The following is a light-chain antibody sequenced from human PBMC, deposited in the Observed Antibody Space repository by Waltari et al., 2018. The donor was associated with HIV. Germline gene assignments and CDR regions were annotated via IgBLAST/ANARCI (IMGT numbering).Light chain of an antibody. Sequence: EVVLTQSPDNLSLSPGETATLSCRASEDISSYLALYQQIPGQAPRLLIYDAVNRATGLPGRFSGSGSGTDFTLTISSLEPEDFAVYYWQQRINWLSFGGGTNVEIK. CDR2: DAV. CDR1: EDISSY. CDR3: QQRINWLS. J-gene: IGKJ4*01. V-gene: IGKV3-11*01.